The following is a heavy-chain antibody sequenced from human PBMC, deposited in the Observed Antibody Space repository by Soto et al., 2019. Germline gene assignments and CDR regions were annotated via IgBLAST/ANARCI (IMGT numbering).Heavy chain of an antibody. CDR1: GYTFTSYY. CDR2: INPSGGST. V-gene: IGHV1-46*03. CDR3: ARVYCSGGSCYSIDY. Sequence: GASVKVSCKASGYTFTSYYMHWVRQAPGQGLEWMGIINPSGGSTSYAQKFQGRVTMTRDTSTSTVYMELSSLRSEDTAVYYCARVYCSGGSCYSIDYWVQGTLVTVSS. J-gene: IGHJ4*02. D-gene: IGHD2-15*01.